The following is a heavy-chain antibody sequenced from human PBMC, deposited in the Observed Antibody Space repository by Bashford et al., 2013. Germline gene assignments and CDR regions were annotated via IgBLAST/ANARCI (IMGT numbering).Heavy chain of an antibody. J-gene: IGHJ5*02. D-gene: IGHD3-10*01. CDR2: IIPILGIA. CDR1: GGTFSSYA. CDR3: DENXEDRGAKRLVDP. V-gene: IGHV1-69*04. Sequence: VASVKVSCKASGGTFSSYAISWVRQAPGQGLEWMGRIIPILGIANYAQKFQGRVTITADKSTSTAYMELSSLRSEDTAVYYCDENXEDRGAKRLVDPWGQGPWSPSPQ.